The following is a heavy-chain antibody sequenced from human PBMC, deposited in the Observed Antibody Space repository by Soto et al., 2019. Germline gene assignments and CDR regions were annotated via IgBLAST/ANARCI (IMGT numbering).Heavy chain of an antibody. V-gene: IGHV1-69*02. J-gene: IGHJ5*02. CDR2: IIPILGIA. Sequence: ASVKVSCKASGGTFSSYTISWVRQAPGQGLEWMGRIIPILGIANYAQKFQGRVTITADKSTSTAYMELSSLRSEDTAVYYCASGPVGRRLLWFGENAGNWFNPWSQGTLVTVSS. D-gene: IGHD3-10*01. CDR1: GGTFSSYT. CDR3: ASGPVGRRLLWFGENAGNWFNP.